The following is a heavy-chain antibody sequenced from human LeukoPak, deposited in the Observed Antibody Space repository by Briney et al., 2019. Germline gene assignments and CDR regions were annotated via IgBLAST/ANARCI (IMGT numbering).Heavy chain of an antibody. J-gene: IGHJ4*02. V-gene: IGHV3-48*04. CDR3: ARGDSSGVPDY. Sequence: PGGSLRLSCVVSGFTFSNYAMNWVRQAPGKGLEWLSYISHSGSNLDYAESVRGRFTISRDNANHSLYLQINSLRAEDTAVYYCARGDSSGVPDYWGQGTLVNVSS. CDR2: ISHSGSNL. CDR1: GFTFSNYA. D-gene: IGHD3-22*01.